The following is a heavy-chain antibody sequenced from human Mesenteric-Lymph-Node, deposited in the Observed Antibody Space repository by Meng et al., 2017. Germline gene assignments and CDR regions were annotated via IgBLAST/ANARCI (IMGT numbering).Heavy chain of an antibody. J-gene: IGHJ5*02. CDR3: AKDRGDTWRTASLFEP. Sequence: GESLKISYAVSTFTFRRFAMSWVRQAPGKGLEWVSAISGGGGARYYTDSVKGRFIISRDNSRNTVDLQMNTLRADDTAIYYCAKDRGDTWRTASLFEPWGQGILVTVSS. V-gene: IGHV3-23*01. D-gene: IGHD3-10*01. CDR1: TFTFRRFA. CDR2: ISGGGGAR.